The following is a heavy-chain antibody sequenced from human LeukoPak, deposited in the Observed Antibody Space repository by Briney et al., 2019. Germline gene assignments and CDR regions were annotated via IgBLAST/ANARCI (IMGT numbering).Heavy chain of an antibody. V-gene: IGHV4-61*01. Sequence: SETLSLTCSVSGASVSSGSNYWSWIGQSPGHGLEWIGYVYYTGSNNYNPSLKSRVTMSVDTSQNQITLKLNSVTAADTAVYFCAREYGTGRKNWLDPWGQGTLVTVSS. CDR3: AREYGTGRKNWLDP. D-gene: IGHD3-10*01. CDR2: VYYTGSN. J-gene: IGHJ5*02. CDR1: GASVSSGSNY.